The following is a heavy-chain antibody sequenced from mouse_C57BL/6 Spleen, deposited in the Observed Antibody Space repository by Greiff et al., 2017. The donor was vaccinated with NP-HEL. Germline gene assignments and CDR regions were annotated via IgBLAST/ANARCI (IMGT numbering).Heavy chain of an antibody. J-gene: IGHJ2*01. D-gene: IGHD3-1*01. CDR1: GYTFTSYT. V-gene: IGHV1-4*01. Sequence: VQLQQSGAELVKPGASVKMSCKASGYTFTSYTMHWVKQRPGQGLEWIGYINPSSGYTKYNQKFKDKATLTADKSSSTAYMQLLSLTSEDSAVYYCARKSTRASYWGQGTTLTVSS. CDR3: ARKSTRASY. CDR2: INPSSGYT.